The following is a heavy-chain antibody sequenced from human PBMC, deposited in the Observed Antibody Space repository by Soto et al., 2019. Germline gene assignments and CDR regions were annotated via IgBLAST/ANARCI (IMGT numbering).Heavy chain of an antibody. CDR3: AKGISSDYSGSGSNWFDP. D-gene: IGHD3-10*01. CDR1: GFTFGDYA. J-gene: IGHJ5*02. CDR2: IVWNSGKI. V-gene: IGHV3-9*01. Sequence: EVQLVESGGGLVQPGRSLRLSCAASGFTFGDYAMHWVRQPPGKGLEWVSGIVWNSGKIDYVDSVKGRFTISRDNAKNSLYLQMNSLRGEDTAFYYCAKGISSDYSGSGSNWFDPWGQGTLVTVSS.